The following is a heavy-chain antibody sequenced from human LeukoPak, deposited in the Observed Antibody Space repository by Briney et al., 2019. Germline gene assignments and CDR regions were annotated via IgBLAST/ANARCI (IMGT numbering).Heavy chain of an antibody. CDR2: INHSGST. Sequence: SETLSLTCAVYGGSFSGYYWSWIRQPLGKGLEWIGEINHSGSTNYNPSLKSRVTISVDTSKNQFSLKLSSVTAADTAVYYCARGFAPDYWGQGTLVTVSS. J-gene: IGHJ4*02. CDR3: ARGFAPDY. CDR1: GGSFSGYY. V-gene: IGHV4-34*01.